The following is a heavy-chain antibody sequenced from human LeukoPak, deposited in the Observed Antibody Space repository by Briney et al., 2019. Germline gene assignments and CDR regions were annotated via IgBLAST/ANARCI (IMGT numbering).Heavy chain of an antibody. CDR2: IYSGGST. D-gene: IGHD3-10*01. J-gene: IGHJ5*02. CDR1: GFIVSSNF. CDR3: AIWFGELSGS. Sequence: GGSLRLSCAASGFIVSSNFMSWVRQAPGKGLEWVSVIYSGGSTYYADSVKGRFTISRDNSKNTLYLQMNSLRAEDTAVYYCAIWFGELSGSWGQGTLVTVSS. V-gene: IGHV3-53*01.